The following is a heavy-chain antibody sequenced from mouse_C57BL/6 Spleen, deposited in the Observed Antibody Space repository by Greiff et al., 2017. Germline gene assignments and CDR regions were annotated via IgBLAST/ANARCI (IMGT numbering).Heavy chain of an antibody. CDR1: GYTFTSYW. V-gene: IGHV1-50*01. CDR2: IDPSDSYT. CDR3: ARRATTVATDY. Sequence: VQLQQPGAELVKPGASVKLSCKASGYTFTSYWMQWVKQRPGQGLEWIGEIDPSDSYTNYNQKFKGKATLTVDTSSSTAYMQLSSLTSEDSAVYYCARRATTVATDYWGQGTTRTVSS. D-gene: IGHD1-1*01. J-gene: IGHJ2*01.